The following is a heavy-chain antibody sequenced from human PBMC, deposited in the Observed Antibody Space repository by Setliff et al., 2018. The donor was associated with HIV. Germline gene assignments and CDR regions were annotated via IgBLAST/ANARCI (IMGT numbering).Heavy chain of an antibody. Sequence: GGSLSLSCAASGFTVSSNYMNWVRQAPGKGLEWVSIIYSGGTTYYADSVKGRFTISRDNSKNTLYLQMNSLRVEDTAVYHCARSPQGGYFDYWGQGTLVTVSS. CDR3: ARSPQGGYFDY. CDR1: GFTVSSNY. V-gene: IGHV3-53*01. CDR2: IYSGGTT. J-gene: IGHJ4*03.